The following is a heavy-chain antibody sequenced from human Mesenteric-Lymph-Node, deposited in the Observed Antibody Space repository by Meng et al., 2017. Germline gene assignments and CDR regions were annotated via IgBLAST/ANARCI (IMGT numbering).Heavy chain of an antibody. Sequence: HVQLVQFGAEVKKPGASVKVSCKASGYTFTSYAMHWVRQAPGQRLEWMGWINAGNGNTKYSQKFQGRVTITRDTSASTAYMELSSLRSDDTAVYYCARHRGGYSNYLDYWGQGTLVTVSS. J-gene: IGHJ4*02. CDR3: ARHRGGYSNYLDY. CDR1: GYTFTSYA. CDR2: INAGNGNT. D-gene: IGHD4-11*01. V-gene: IGHV1-3*01.